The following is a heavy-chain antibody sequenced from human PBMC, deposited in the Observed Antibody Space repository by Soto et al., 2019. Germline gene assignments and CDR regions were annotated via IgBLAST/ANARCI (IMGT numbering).Heavy chain of an antibody. CDR1: GFSVSTSGVA. J-gene: IGHJ5*02. Sequence: QITLKESGPTLVKPTQTLTLTCTCCGFSVSTSGVAVRWIRQPPGKALEWLALIYWDDDKRYSPSLKSRLAITKDTSKNQVVLTMTNMDPVATATYYCAHRGYDSSGYLNWFDHWGQGTLVTVSS. V-gene: IGHV2-5*02. CDR3: AHRGYDSSGYLNWFDH. D-gene: IGHD3-22*01. CDR2: IYWDDDK.